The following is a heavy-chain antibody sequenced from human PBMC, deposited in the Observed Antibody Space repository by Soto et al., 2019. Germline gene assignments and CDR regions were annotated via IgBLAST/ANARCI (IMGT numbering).Heavy chain of an antibody. CDR2: IGASGDIT. D-gene: IGHD2-21*02. V-gene: IGHV3-23*01. CDR1: GFSFTNFD. J-gene: IGHJ4*02. CDR3: AKDDFTDRGDDYFDY. Sequence: PGGSLRLSCEAPGFSFTNFDMSWVLQAPVKVLEWVAGIGASGDITWYADSVKGRLSISRDNSKNTLYLQLNSLRFEDTALHHSAKDDFTDRGDDYFDYWGPGTLVTVPS.